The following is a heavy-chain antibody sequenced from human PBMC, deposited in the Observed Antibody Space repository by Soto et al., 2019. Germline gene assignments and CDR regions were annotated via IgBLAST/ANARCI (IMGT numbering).Heavy chain of an antibody. CDR3: AKAYGGYFWTGYYYYYMDV. Sequence: EVQLLESGGGLVQPGGSLRLSCAASGFTFSSYAMSWVRQAPGKGLEWVSAISGRGGSTYYADSVKGRFTISRDNSKKPLYLQMNSLRAEDTAVYYCAKAYGGYFWTGYYYYYMDVWGKGTTVTVSS. V-gene: IGHV3-23*01. J-gene: IGHJ6*03. CDR1: GFTFSSYA. CDR2: ISGRGGST. D-gene: IGHD5-12*01.